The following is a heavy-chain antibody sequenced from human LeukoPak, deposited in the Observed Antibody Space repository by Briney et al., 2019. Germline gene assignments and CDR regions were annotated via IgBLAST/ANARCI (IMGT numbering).Heavy chain of an antibody. CDR1: GFAFSTYW. V-gene: IGHV3-7*01. D-gene: IGHD3-22*01. CDR3: ARDRRNGNYFY. J-gene: IGHJ4*02. CDR2: IKDDGSAQ. Sequence: GGSLRLSCAASGFAFSTYWMTWVRQAPGKGLEWVANIKDDGSAQYYVDSVRGRFIISRDNAKGTLYLQMNSLRVDDTAVYFCARDRRNGNYFYWGQGTVVTVSS.